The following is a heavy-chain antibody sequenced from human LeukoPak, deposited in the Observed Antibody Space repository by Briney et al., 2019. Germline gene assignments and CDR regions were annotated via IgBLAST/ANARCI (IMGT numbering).Heavy chain of an antibody. Sequence: GGSLGLSCAASGFTFSTYGMSWVRQAPGKGLEWVSAINGRGGRTYYADSVKGRFTISRDNSKNMLYLQMNSLRAEDTAKYYCAKDKEVATIPPLMDWGQGTLVTVSS. J-gene: IGHJ4*02. CDR1: GFTFSTYG. CDR2: INGRGGRT. D-gene: IGHD5-12*01. V-gene: IGHV3-23*01. CDR3: AKDKEVATIPPLMD.